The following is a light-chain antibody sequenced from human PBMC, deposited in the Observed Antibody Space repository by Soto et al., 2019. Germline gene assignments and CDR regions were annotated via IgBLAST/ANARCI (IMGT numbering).Light chain of an antibody. CDR3: SSYTSSSILGGCG. CDR1: SSDVGGYKY. Sequence: QSALTQPASVSGSPGQSITISCTGTSSDVGGYKYVSWYQQHPGKAPKLMIYDVSNRPSGVSNRFSGSQSGNTASLTISGRQAENAADYYGSSYTSSSILGGCGFGGGTKLTVL. V-gene: IGLV2-14*03. J-gene: IGLJ2*01. CDR2: DVS.